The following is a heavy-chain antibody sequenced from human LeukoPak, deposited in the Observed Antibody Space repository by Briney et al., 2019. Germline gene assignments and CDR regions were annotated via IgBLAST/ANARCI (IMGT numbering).Heavy chain of an antibody. V-gene: IGHV3-30*04. D-gene: IGHD6-13*01. CDR3: AKDLMPRRRESWNRIAAAGPQPLDY. CDR1: GFSFRSYA. Sequence: GGSLRLSCVASGFSFRSYAMHWVRQAPGKGLEWVAVMSYDGSNTYYGDSVRGRFTISRDNSKNMVYLQMDSLRAEDTAVYFCAKDLMPRRRESWNRIAAAGPQPLDYWGQGTLVTVSS. CDR2: MSYDGSNT. J-gene: IGHJ4*02.